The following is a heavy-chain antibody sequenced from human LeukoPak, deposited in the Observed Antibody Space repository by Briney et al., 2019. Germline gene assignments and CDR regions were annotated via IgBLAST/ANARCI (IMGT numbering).Heavy chain of an antibody. V-gene: IGHV4-38-2*02. J-gene: IGHJ5*02. D-gene: IGHD3-22*01. CDR2: IYHSGST. CDR3: ARETYYYDSSGYYGWFDP. Sequence: PSETLSLTCTVSGYSISSGYYWGWIRQPPGKGLEWTGSIYHSGSTYYNPSLKSRVTISVDTSKNQFSLKLSSVTAADTAVYYCARETYYYDSSGYYGWFDPWGQGTLVTVSS. CDR1: GYSISSGYY.